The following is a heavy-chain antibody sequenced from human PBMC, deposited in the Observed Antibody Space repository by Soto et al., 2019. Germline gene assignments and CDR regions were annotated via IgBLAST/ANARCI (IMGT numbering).Heavy chain of an antibody. CDR3: TRPLLHTDLMGYCSGGSCYAAFHI. CDR1: GFTFSGSA. J-gene: IGHJ3*02. D-gene: IGHD2-15*01. CDR2: IRSKAYSYAT. V-gene: IGHV3-73*01. Sequence: EVQLVESGGGLVQPGGSLKLSCAASGFTFSGSAMHWVRQASGKGLEWVGRIRSKAYSYATSYAASVKGRFTISRDDSKNTAYLQMNSLKTEDTAVYYCTRPLLHTDLMGYCSGGSCYAAFHIWGQGTMVTVSS.